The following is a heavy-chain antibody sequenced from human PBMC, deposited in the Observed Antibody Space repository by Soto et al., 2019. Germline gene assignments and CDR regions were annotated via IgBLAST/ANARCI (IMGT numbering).Heavy chain of an antibody. J-gene: IGHJ3*02. CDR1: GDSVSSYSAA. CDR3: ARDGHYDRGHDAFDI. Sequence: SQTLSLTCAISGDSVSSYSAAWNWIRQSPSRGLEWLGRTYYRSKWYNDSAVSVKSRITINADTSKNQFSLQLNSVTPEDTAVYYCARDGHYDRGHDAFDIWGQGTMVTVSS. CDR2: TYYRSKWYN. V-gene: IGHV6-1*01. D-gene: IGHD4-17*01.